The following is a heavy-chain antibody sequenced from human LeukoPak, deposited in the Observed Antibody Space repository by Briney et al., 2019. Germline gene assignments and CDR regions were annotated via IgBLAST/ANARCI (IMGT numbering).Heavy chain of an antibody. CDR1: GGSFSGYY. V-gene: IGHV4-34*01. D-gene: IGHD3-9*01. Sequence: SETLSLTCAVYGGSFSGYYWSWIRQPPGKGLEWIGEINHSGSTDYNPSLKSRVTISVDTSKNQFSLRLSSVTAADTAVYYCARITIFPPVYYYYGMDVWGQGTTVTVSS. J-gene: IGHJ6*02. CDR2: INHSGST. CDR3: ARITIFPPVYYYYGMDV.